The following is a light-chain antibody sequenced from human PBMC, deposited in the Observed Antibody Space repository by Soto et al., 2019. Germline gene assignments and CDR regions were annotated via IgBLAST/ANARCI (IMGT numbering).Light chain of an antibody. Sequence: DIQMTQSPSSLSSSVGDIFTITCQASQGISNYLNWYQQKPGKAPKLLIYAASSLQSGVPSRFSGSGSGTDFTLTISSLQPEDFATYYCQRYNTFPVTFGPGTKVEIK. V-gene: IGKV1-39*01. CDR3: QRYNTFPVT. CDR2: AAS. J-gene: IGKJ1*01. CDR1: QGISNY.